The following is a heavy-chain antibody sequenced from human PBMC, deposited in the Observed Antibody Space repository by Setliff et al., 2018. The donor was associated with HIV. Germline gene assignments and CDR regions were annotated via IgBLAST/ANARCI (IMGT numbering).Heavy chain of an antibody. V-gene: IGHV3-23*01. CDR3: AKDPRAAVATICDY. J-gene: IGHJ4*02. Sequence: GGSLRLSCAASGFTFSSYAMSWVRQAPGKGLEWVSAISGSGGSTYYADSVKGRFTISGDNSKNTLYLQMNSLSAEDTAVYYCAKDPRAAVATICDYWGQGTLVTVSS. CDR1: GFTFSSYA. D-gene: IGHD5-12*01. CDR2: ISGSGGST.